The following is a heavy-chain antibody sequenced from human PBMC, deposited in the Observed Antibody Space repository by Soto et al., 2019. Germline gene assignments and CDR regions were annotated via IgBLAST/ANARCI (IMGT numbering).Heavy chain of an antibody. J-gene: IGHJ6*02. V-gene: IGHV1-69*06. CDR2: IIPIFGTA. D-gene: IGHD3-3*01. CDR3: ARATTLRSSDCRYYYYGMDV. CDR1: GGTFSSYA. Sequence: QVQLVQSGAEVKKPGSSVKVSCKASGGTFSSYAISWVRQAPGQGLEWMGGIIPIFGTANYAQKFQGRVTITEDKATSTAYMELSSLRSEDTAVYYCARATTLRSSDCRYYYYGMDVWGQGTTVTVCS.